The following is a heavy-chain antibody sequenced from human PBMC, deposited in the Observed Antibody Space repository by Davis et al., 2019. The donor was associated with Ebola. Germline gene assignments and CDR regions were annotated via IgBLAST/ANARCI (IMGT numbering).Heavy chain of an antibody. V-gene: IGHV3-33*01. CDR2: IWYDGSNK. CDR1: GFTFSSYG. D-gene: IGHD4-17*01. CDR3: ARDRTVTTGGAFDI. J-gene: IGHJ3*02. Sequence: GESLKISCAASGFTFSSYGMHWVRQAPGKGLEWVAVIWYDGSNKYYADSVKGRFTISRDNAKNSLYLQMNSLRAEDTAVYYCARDRTVTTGGAFDIWGQGTMVTVSS.